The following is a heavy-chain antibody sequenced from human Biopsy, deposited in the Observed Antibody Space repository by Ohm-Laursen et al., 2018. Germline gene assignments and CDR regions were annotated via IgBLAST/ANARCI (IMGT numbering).Heavy chain of an antibody. CDR1: GGSIISYY. D-gene: IGHD3-3*01. CDR2: VYNGGIT. J-gene: IGHJ5*02. V-gene: IGHV4-59*01. CDR3: SRTPRDSFWSGSYKRGLWFDP. Sequence: TLSLTCSVSGGSIISYYWTWIRQPPGRGLEWIGHVYNGGITNYNPSLKSRVTISKDTSKNQFSLQVNSVTAADTAVYYCSRTPRDSFWSGSYKRGLWFDPWGQGTLVIVSS.